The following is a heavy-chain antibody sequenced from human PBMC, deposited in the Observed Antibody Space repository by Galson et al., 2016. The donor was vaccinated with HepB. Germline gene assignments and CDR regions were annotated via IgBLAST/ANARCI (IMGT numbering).Heavy chain of an antibody. D-gene: IGHD1-26*01. CDR2: ISYDGSNK. J-gene: IGHJ4*02. CDR1: GFTFSSYG. Sequence: SLRLSCAASGFTFSSYGMHWVRQAPGKGLEWVAVISYDGSNKYYADSVKGRFTISRDNSKNTVYLQMNSLRAEDTAVYYCAKDRTPFVGAIRPSGYWGPGTLVTVSS. V-gene: IGHV3-30*18. CDR3: AKDRTPFVGAIRPSGY.